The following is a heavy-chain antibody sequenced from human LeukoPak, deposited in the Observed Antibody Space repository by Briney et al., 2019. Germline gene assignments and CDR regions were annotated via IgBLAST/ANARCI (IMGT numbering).Heavy chain of an antibody. J-gene: IGHJ3*02. V-gene: IGHV3-48*02. D-gene: IGHD3-3*01. CDR1: GFTFSIYS. CDR3: TRERSAHAFDI. CDR2: ISSVSTTI. Sequence: PGGSLRLSCAASGFTFSIYSMNWVRQAPGKGLEWVSYISSVSTTIYYADSVKGRFTISRDNAKNSLYLQINSLRDEDTAVYYCTRERSAHAFDIWAQGTMVTVSS.